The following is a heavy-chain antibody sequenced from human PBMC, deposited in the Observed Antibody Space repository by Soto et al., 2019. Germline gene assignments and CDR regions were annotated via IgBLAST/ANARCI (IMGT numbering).Heavy chain of an antibody. CDR2: IGSADDP. D-gene: IGHD2-15*01. V-gene: IGHV3-13*05. Sequence: EVQLVESGGGVVQPGGSLRLSCAASGFSFSTYDMHWVRQVSGKGLEWVSAIGSADDPYYLGSVKGRFTISRENAKNSLYLQMNSLRAVDTAVYYCARAYSGRLPRRADYYYAMDVWGLGTTVTVSS. J-gene: IGHJ6*02. CDR1: GFSFSTYD. CDR3: ARAYSGRLPRRADYYYAMDV.